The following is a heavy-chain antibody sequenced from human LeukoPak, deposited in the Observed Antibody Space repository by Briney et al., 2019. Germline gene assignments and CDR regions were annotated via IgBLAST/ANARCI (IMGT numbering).Heavy chain of an antibody. Sequence: SVKVSCKASGGTFSSYAISWVRQAPGQGLEWMGRIIPILGIANYAQKFQGRVTITADKSTSTAYMELSSLRSEDTAVYYCARPPGFIAAAVPPWYFDYWGKGTLVTVSS. V-gene: IGHV1-69*04. CDR2: IIPILGIA. CDR3: ARPPGFIAAAVPPWYFDY. CDR1: GGTFSSYA. D-gene: IGHD6-13*01. J-gene: IGHJ4*02.